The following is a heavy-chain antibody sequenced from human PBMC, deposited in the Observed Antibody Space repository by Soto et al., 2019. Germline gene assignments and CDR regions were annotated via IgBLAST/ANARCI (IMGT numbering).Heavy chain of an antibody. D-gene: IGHD3-10*01. CDR3: ARDLDASGSYYTDY. V-gene: IGHV1-18*01. CDR2: IRVSTGNI. CDR1: GYTFTNYG. J-gene: IGHJ4*02. Sequence: ASVKVSCKASGYTFTNYGINWVRQAPGQGLEWMGWIRVSTGNINYAQKLQGRVTMAMDTSTSTAYMELRSLRSDDTAVYYCARDLDASGSYYTDYWGQGTLVTVSS.